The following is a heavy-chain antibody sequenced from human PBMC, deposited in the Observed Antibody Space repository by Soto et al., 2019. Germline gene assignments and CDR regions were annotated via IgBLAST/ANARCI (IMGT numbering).Heavy chain of an antibody. J-gene: IGHJ6*03. CDR2: IYYSGST. CDR3: AGYIVVPPAEDYYYYMDV. CDR1: GGSISSYC. V-gene: IGHV4-59*08. Sequence: ETLSLTCTVSGGSISSYCWSWIRQPPGKGLEWIGYIYYSGSTNYNPSLKSRVTISVDTSKNQFSLKLSSVTAADTAVYYCAGYIVVPPAEDYYYYMDVWGKGTTVTVSS. D-gene: IGHD2-2*01.